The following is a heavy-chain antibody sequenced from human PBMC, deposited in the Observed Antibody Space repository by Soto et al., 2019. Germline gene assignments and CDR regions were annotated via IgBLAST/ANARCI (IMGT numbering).Heavy chain of an antibody. CDR3: ARRYYFDS. V-gene: IGHV1-46*01. J-gene: IGHJ4*02. Sequence: QVQLVQSGAEVKKPGASVKVSCKASGYTVTMYYMHWVRQAPGQGLEWIGIIDPSGGSTTYAEKSQGRVTMTRDTSTNTVYMELNSLSFEDTAVYYCARRYYFDSWGQGTRVTVSS. CDR1: GYTVTMYY. CDR2: IDPSGGST.